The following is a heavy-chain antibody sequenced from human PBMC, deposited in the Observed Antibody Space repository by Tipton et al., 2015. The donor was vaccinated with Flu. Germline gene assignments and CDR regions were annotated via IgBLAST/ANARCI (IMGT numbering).Heavy chain of an antibody. CDR3: VRERVGSAWYGGFEY. V-gene: IGHV4-38-2*02. CDR2: IHHTGTT. J-gene: IGHJ4*02. Sequence: GEALASDYYWGWIRQPPGRGLEWIGNIHHTGTTYYNPSLRSRVSIIRDRSKNHFSLKLSFVTAADTAVYYCVRERVGSAWYGGFEYWGQGTLVTVSS. CDR1: GEALASDYY. D-gene: IGHD6-19*01.